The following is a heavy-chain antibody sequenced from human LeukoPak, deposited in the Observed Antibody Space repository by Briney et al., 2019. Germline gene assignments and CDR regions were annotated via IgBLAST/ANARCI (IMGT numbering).Heavy chain of an antibody. CDR2: ISWNSGSI. CDR1: GFTFDDYA. V-gene: IGHV3-9*01. Sequence: GRSLRLSCAASGFTFDDYAMHWVRQVPGKGLEWVSGISWNSGSIGYADSVKGRFTISRDNAKNSLYLQMNSLRAEDTALYYCAKDMRDYDYAQGSFDIWGQGTMVTVSS. CDR3: AKDMRDYDYAQGSFDI. D-gene: IGHD3-16*01. J-gene: IGHJ3*02.